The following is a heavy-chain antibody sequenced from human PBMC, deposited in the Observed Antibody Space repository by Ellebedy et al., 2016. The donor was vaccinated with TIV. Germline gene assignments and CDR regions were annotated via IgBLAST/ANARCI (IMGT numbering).Heavy chain of an antibody. V-gene: IGHV1-2*02. D-gene: IGHD2-2*02. Sequence: ASVKVSCKASGYTFTGYYMHWVRQAPGQGLEWMGWIYPYNGGTNYAQKFQGRVTMTRDTSISTAYMELSRLRSDDTAVYYCARTHCSSTSCYTPHYDYWGQGTLVTVSS. CDR3: ARTHCSSTSCYTPHYDY. J-gene: IGHJ4*02. CDR1: GYTFTGYY. CDR2: IYPYNGGT.